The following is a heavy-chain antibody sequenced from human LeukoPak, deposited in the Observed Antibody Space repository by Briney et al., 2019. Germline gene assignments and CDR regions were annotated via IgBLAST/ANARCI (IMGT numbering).Heavy chain of an antibody. D-gene: IGHD6-13*01. CDR3: ARDGTAPGLYFDL. J-gene: IGHJ4*01. Sequence: PGGSLRLSCAVSGFTFTSYWMNWVRQAPGKGLEWVASLRQDGGEKSYVDSVKGRFTISRDNTKNSLYLQMSSLRAEDTAVYYCARDGTAPGLYFDLWGQGTLVTVSS. CDR2: LRQDGGEK. CDR1: GFTFTSYW. V-gene: IGHV3-7*01.